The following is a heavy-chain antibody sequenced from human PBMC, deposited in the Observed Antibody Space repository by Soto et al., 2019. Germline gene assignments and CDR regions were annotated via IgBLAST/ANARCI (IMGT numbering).Heavy chain of an antibody. CDR1: GYTFTTYG. Sequence: ASVKVSCKASGYTFTTYGISWVRQAPGQGLEWMGWISAYNGNTNYAQKVQGRVTITRDTSATTAYMELSSLRSEDTAVYYCARVPETHFDYWGQGTLVTVSS. CDR3: ARVPETHFDY. J-gene: IGHJ4*02. CDR2: ISAYNGNT. V-gene: IGHV1-18*01.